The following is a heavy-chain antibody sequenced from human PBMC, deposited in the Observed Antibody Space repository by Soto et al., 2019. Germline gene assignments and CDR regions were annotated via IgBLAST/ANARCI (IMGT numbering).Heavy chain of an antibody. CDR2: IWYDGIRK. Sequence: PGGSLRLSCAASGFTFYTYGMYWVRQAPGKGLEWVSVIWYDGIRKYYAESVKGRFTVSRDNSKNTLYLLMNGLRADDTAVYFCAPESDEALHRYYAMDVWGQGTTVTVSS. J-gene: IGHJ6*02. CDR3: APESDEALHRYYAMDV. V-gene: IGHV3-33*01. CDR1: GFTFYTYG. D-gene: IGHD4-4*01.